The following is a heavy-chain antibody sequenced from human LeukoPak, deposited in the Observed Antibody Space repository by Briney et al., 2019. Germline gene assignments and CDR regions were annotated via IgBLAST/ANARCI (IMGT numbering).Heavy chain of an antibody. D-gene: IGHD4/OR15-4a*01. CDR2: ISAYNGNT. V-gene: IGHV1-18*01. CDR3: ARSGMVVTPDFDC. J-gene: IGHJ4*02. CDR1: GYIFTSYG. Sequence: GASVKVSCKASGYIFTSYGISWVRQAPGQGLEWMGWISAYNGNTNSAQRFQGRVTMTADTSTSTAYMELRSLRSDDTAVYYCARSGMVVTPDFDCWGQGTLVTVSS.